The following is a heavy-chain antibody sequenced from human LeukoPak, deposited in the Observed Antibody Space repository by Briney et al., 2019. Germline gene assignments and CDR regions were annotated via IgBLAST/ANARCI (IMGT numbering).Heavy chain of an antibody. D-gene: IGHD6-19*01. CDR1: GFTFSRYW. CDR3: VRWGVEAGMDY. Sequence: PGGSLRLSCEASGFTFSRYWMGCVPQGPGKGVECVANINPEGSDTTYVGSVKGRFTISRDNAKESMILQMNSLRAEETAVYHCVRWGVEAGMDYWGQGTLVTVSS. V-gene: IGHV3-7*01. J-gene: IGHJ4*02. CDR2: INPEGSDT.